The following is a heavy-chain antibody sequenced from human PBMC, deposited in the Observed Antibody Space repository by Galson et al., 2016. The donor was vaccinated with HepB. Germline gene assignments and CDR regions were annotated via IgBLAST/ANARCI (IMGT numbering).Heavy chain of an antibody. CDR1: GFTFSDYW. J-gene: IGHJ3*02. V-gene: IGHV3-74*01. Sequence: SLRLSCAASGFTFSDYWMNWVRQVPGKGLVWVSRIKNDGNSASYADSVKGRFTISRDNAKNTLYLQMNSLRAEDTAVYYCAREGGVFDLYAFAIWGQGTMVTVSS. CDR3: AREGGVFDLYAFAI. D-gene: IGHD5/OR15-5a*01. CDR2: IKNDGNSA.